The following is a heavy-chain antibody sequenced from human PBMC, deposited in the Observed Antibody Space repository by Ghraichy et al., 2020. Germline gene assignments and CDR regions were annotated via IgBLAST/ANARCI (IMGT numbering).Heavy chain of an antibody. J-gene: IGHJ4*02. D-gene: IGHD1-20*01. CDR1: GFTVSSNY. Sequence: GGSLRLSCAASGFTVSSNYMSWVRQAPGKGLEWVSVIYSGGTTYYADSVKGRFTISRDNSKDTLYLQMNSLRAEDTAVYYCARQSNWRWNLWGFDYWGQGTLVTVSS. CDR3: ARQSNWRWNLWGFDY. V-gene: IGHV3-53*01. CDR2: IYSGGTT.